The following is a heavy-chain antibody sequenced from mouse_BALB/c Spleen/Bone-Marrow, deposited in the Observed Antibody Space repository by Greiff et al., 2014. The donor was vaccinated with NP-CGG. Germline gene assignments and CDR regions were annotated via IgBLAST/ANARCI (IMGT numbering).Heavy chain of an antibody. CDR1: GYSFTAYY. D-gene: IGHD2-1*01. CDR3: ARKGNYGWFAY. V-gene: IGHV1-31*01. J-gene: IGHJ3*01. Sequence: VQLQQSGPELVKPGASVKISCKASGYSFTAYYIHWVKQSHVKSLEWIGRINPYNGATSYNQNFKDKASLTVDKSSSTAYMELHSLTSEDSAVYYCARKGNYGWFAYWGQETLVTVSA. CDR2: INPYNGAT.